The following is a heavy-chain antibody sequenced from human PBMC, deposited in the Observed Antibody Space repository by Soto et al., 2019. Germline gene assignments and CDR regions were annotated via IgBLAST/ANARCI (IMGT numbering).Heavy chain of an antibody. V-gene: IGHV5-51*01. D-gene: IGHD3-22*01. CDR1: GYSFTSYW. J-gene: IGHJ6*02. CDR2: IYPGDSDT. Sequence: PGESLKISCKGSGYSFTSYWIGWVRQMPGKGLEWMGIIYPGDSDTRYSPSFQGQVTISADKSISTAYLQWSSLKASDTAMYYCASRAGDSSVYYLPLDLGGQGTTVTVSS. CDR3: ASRAGDSSVYYLPLDL.